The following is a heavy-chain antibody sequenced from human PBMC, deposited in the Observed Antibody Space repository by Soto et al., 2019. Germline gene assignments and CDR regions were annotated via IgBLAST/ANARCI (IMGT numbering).Heavy chain of an antibody. CDR2: ISSDSRTI. CDR1: GFSLSDYA. V-gene: IGHV3-48*02. D-gene: IGHD3-10*01. Sequence: GGSLRLSCVASGFSLSDYAVNWVRQAPGKGLEWVSFISSDSRTIYYADSVEGRFTVSRDNARNSVSLQMDSLRDEDAAVYYCAKAPKIEPMGIYYYYYMDVWGKGTTVTVSS. J-gene: IGHJ6*03. CDR3: AKAPKIEPMGIYYYYYMDV.